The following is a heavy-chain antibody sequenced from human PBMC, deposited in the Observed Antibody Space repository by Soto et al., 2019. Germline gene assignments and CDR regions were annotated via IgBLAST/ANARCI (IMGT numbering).Heavy chain of an antibody. CDR2: IWHDGSNE. CDR1: GVTFSNYG. D-gene: IGHD2-2*01. J-gene: IGHJ6*02. V-gene: IGHV3-33*01. CDR3: ARNRVCSSSSCYADNIYYNMDV. Sequence: PGGSLRLSCAASGVTFSNYGMHWVRQAPGKGLEWVAVIWHDGSNEYYADSVKGRFTISRDNSENTLYLQMSSLRAEDTAVYYCARNRVCSSSSCYADNIYYNMDVWGQGTTVTVSS.